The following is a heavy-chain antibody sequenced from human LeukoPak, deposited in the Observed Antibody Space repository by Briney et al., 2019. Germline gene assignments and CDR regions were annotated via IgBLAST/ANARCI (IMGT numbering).Heavy chain of an antibody. CDR1: GGSFSGYY. Sequence: PSETLSLTCAVYGGSFSGYYWNWIRQHPGKGLEWIGYIYYSGSTYYNPSLKSRVTISGDTSKNQFSLKLSSVTAADTAVYYCAQFMVRGVIGAFDIWGQGTMVTVSS. CDR3: AQFMVRGVIGAFDI. J-gene: IGHJ3*02. CDR2: IYYSGST. D-gene: IGHD3-10*01. V-gene: IGHV4-31*11.